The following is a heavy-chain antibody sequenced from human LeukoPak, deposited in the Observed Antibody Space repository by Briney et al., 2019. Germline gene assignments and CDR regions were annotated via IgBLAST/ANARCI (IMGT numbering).Heavy chain of an antibody. CDR3: ARDRGPGYSYGVLDY. V-gene: IGHV3-30*03. J-gene: IGHJ4*02. CDR1: GFTFSSYG. CDR2: ISSDGSNK. Sequence: PGGSLRLSCAASGFTFSSYGMHWVRQAPGKGLEWVAAISSDGSNKHYADSVKGRFTISRDNSKNTLYLQVNSLRAEDTAVYYCARDRGPGYSYGVLDYWGQGTLVTVSS. D-gene: IGHD5-18*01.